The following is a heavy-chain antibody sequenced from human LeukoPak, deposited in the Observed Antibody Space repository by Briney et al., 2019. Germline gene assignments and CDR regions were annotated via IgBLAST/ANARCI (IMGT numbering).Heavy chain of an antibody. Sequence: GGSLRLSCVASEFTFSSYNMNWVRQAPGKGLEWVSSIKGRFTISRDNAKNSLYLQVNSLRAEDTAVYYCAREIFWSGYYSNLHFDYWGQGTLVTVSS. J-gene: IGHJ4*02. CDR1: EFTFSSYN. CDR3: AREIFWSGYYSNLHFDY. V-gene: IGHV3-21*01. CDR2: I. D-gene: IGHD3-3*01.